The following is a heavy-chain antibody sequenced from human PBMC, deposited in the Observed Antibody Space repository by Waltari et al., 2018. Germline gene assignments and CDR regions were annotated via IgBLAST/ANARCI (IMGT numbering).Heavy chain of an antibody. CDR1: GGSISSYY. D-gene: IGHD2-2*01. Sequence: VQLQESGPGLVKPSETLSLTCTVSGGSISSYYWSWIRQPPGKGLEWIGYIYYSGSTNYNPSLKSRVTISVDTSKNQFSLKLSSVTAADTAVYYCARLLETSCLDYWGQGTLVTVSS. J-gene: IGHJ4*02. CDR2: IYYSGST. CDR3: ARLLETSCLDY. V-gene: IGHV4-59*08.